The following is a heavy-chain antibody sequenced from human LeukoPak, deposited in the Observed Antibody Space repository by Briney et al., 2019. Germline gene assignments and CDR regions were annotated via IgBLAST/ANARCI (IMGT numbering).Heavy chain of an antibody. CDR2: INGSGGST. CDR1: GFTFSSYA. D-gene: IGHD1-26*01. V-gene: IGHV3-23*01. CDR3: ARNLNSGNYYYFDY. J-gene: IGHJ4*02. Sequence: GGSLRLSCAASGFTFSSYAMSWVRQAPGKGLEWVSAINGSGGSTYYADSVKGRFTISRDASKNTLYLQMNNLRAEDTAVYYCARNLNSGNYYYFDYWGQGTLVTVSS.